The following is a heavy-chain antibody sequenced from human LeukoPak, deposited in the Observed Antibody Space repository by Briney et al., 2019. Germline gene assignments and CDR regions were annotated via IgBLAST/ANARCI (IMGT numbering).Heavy chain of an antibody. CDR1: GFTFSSYS. V-gene: IGHV3-21*01. Sequence: GGSLRLSCAASGFTFSSYSMNWVRQAPGKGLEWVSSISSSSSYIYYADSVKGRFTISRDNAKNLLYLQMNSLRAEDTAVYYCASHIVGALGAFDIWGQGTMVTVSS. CDR2: ISSSSSYI. J-gene: IGHJ3*02. D-gene: IGHD1-26*01. CDR3: ASHIVGALGAFDI.